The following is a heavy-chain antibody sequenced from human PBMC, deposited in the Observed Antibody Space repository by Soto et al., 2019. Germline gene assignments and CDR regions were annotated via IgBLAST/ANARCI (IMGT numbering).Heavy chain of an antibody. V-gene: IGHV3-21*01. D-gene: IGHD3-10*01. Sequence: PGGSLRLSCAASGFTFSSYSMNWVRQAPGKGLEWVSSISSSSSYIYYADSVKGRFTISRDNAKNSLYLQMNSLRAEDTAVYYCARDPGLLWFGDIDDYWGQGTLVTVSS. J-gene: IGHJ4*02. CDR3: ARDPGLLWFGDIDDY. CDR2: ISSSSSYI. CDR1: GFTFSSYS.